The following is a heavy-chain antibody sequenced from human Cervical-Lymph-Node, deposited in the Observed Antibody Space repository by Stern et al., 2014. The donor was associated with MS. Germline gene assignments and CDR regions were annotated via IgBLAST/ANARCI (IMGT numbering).Heavy chain of an antibody. J-gene: IGHJ4*02. V-gene: IGHV3-7*01. CDR1: GVTFSRYW. D-gene: IGHD5-24*01. CDR3: AREYN. CDR2: INPDGSQT. Sequence: EVQLVESGGGLVQPGGSLTLSCVASGVTFSRYWMSWVRQTPGKGLECVASINPDGSQTIYVDSVKGRFTISRDNAKNSLYLQMSTLRAEDTAIYYCAREYNWGQGTLVTVSA.